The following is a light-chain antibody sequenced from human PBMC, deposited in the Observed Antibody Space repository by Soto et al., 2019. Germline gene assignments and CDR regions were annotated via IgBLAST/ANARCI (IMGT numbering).Light chain of an antibody. Sequence: IVLTPSPATLAFSPGERATLSCRASQSVSSYLAWYQQKPGQAPRLLISDASNRATGIPVRFSGSGFGTDFTLTISSLEAEDSAVYYCQQRSNWPSIPFGQGTRLEIK. CDR3: QQRSNWPSIP. CDR2: DAS. J-gene: IGKJ5*01. V-gene: IGKV3-11*01. CDR1: QSVSSY.